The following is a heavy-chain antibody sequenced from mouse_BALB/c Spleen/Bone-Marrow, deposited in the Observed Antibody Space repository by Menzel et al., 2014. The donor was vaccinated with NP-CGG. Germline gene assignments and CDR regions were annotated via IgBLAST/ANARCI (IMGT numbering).Heavy chain of an antibody. CDR1: GFTFSSFG. Sequence: EVQGVESGGGLVQPGGSRKLSCAASGFTFSSFGMHWVRRAPEKGLEWVAYISSGSSTIYYADTVKGRFTISRDNPKNTLFLQMTSLRSEDTAMYYCARYYGNYSGYFDVWGAGTTVTVSS. J-gene: IGHJ1*01. CDR3: ARYYGNYSGYFDV. V-gene: IGHV5-17*02. CDR2: ISSGSSTI. D-gene: IGHD2-1*01.